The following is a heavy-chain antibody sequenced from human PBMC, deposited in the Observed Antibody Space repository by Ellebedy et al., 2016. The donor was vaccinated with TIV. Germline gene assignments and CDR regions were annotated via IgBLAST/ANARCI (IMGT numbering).Heavy chain of an antibody. CDR1: GFSVSNNY. J-gene: IGHJ3*02. V-gene: IGHV3-7*01. Sequence: GESLKISXAASGFSVSNNYMSWVRQAPGKGLEWVANIHQDGNEKNYVDSVKGRFTISRDNAKNSLYLQMNSLRAEDTAVYYCARRNDFDIWGQGTMVIVS. CDR3: ARRNDFDI. CDR2: IHQDGNEK.